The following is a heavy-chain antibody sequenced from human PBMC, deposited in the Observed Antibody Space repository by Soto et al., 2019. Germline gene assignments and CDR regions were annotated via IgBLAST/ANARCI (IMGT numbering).Heavy chain of an antibody. Sequence: PSETLSLTCTVSGGSISSYYWSWIRQPPGKGLEWIGYIYYSGSTNYNPSLKSRVTISVDTSKNQFSLKLSSVTAADTAVYYCARRRSRDDGVDYWGQGTLVTVSS. CDR1: GGSISSYY. D-gene: IGHD3-16*01. J-gene: IGHJ4*02. V-gene: IGHV4-59*08. CDR2: IYYSGST. CDR3: ARRRSRDDGVDY.